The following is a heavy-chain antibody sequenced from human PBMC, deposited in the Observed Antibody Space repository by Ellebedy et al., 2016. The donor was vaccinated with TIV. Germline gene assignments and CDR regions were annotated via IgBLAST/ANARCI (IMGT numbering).Heavy chain of an antibody. CDR3: ARDKGLPPANLDV. CDR1: GFTFRNYA. D-gene: IGHD2-2*01. V-gene: IGHV3-23*01. CDR2: IGGTVENT. J-gene: IGHJ6*02. Sequence: GESLKISCAASGFTFRNYAINWVRQAPGKGLEWVSVIGGTVENTFYADSVKGRFTISRDNSKNTLYLQMNSLRVDDTAIYYCARDKGLPPANLDVWGQGTAVTVSS.